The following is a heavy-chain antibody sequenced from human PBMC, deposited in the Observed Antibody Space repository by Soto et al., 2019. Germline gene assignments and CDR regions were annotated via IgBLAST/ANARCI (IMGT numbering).Heavy chain of an antibody. CDR3: ARTGERWILGYYFDY. CDR2: IYYSGST. CDR1: GGSISSGCYY. V-gene: IGHV4-31*03. J-gene: IGHJ4*03. Sequence: PLETLSLTCTVSGGSISSGCYYWSWIRQHPGKGLEWIGYIYYSGSTYYNPSLKSRVTISVDTSKNQFSLKLSSVTAADTAVYYCARTGERWILGYYFDYWGQGTMVTVSS. D-gene: IGHD2-2*03.